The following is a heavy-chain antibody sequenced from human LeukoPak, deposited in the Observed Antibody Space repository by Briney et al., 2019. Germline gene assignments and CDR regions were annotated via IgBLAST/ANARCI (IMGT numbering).Heavy chain of an antibody. D-gene: IGHD3-16*02. V-gene: IGHV4-59*01. CDR3: ARGGDDYVWGSYRPYLLFDY. CDR1: GGSISSYY. Sequence: SETLSLTCTVSGGSISSYYWSWLRQPPGKGLEWIGYIYYSGSTNYNPSLKSRVTISVDTSKNQFSLKLSSVTAADTAVYYCARGGDDYVWGSYRPYLLFDYWGQGTLVTVSS. J-gene: IGHJ4*02. CDR2: IYYSGST.